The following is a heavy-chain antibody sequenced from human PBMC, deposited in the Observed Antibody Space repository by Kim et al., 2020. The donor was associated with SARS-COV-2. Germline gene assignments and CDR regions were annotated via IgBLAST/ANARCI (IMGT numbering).Heavy chain of an antibody. V-gene: IGHV4-39*01. D-gene: IGHD3-9*01. J-gene: IGHJ4*01. CDR3: ARVHTTYYDILTGFFD. CDR2: IYYSGST. Sequence: SETLSLTCTVSGGSISSSSYYWGWIRQPPGKGLEWIGSIYYSGSTYYNPSLKSRVTISVDTSKNQFSLKLRSVTAADTAVYYCARVHTTYYDILTGFFD. CDR1: GGSISSSSYY.